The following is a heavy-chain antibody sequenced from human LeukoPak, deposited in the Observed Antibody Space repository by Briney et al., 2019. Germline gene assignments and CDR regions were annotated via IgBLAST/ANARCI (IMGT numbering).Heavy chain of an antibody. D-gene: IGHD1-26*01. CDR2: ISYDGSNK. CDR1: GFTFSSYA. V-gene: IGHV3-30*14. CDR3: ARSESGSYPRGVFDY. Sequence: PGGSLRLSCAASGFTFSSYAMHWVRQAPGKGLEWVAVISYDGSNKYYADSVKGRFTISRDNSKNTLYLQMNSLRAEDTAVYYCARSESGSYPRGVFDYWGQGTLVTVSS. J-gene: IGHJ4*02.